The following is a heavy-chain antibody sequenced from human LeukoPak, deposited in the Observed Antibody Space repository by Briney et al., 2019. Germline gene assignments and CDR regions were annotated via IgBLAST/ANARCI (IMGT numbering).Heavy chain of an antibody. CDR3: TKGGSSSWYYFDY. D-gene: IGHD6-13*01. J-gene: IGHJ4*02. CDR2: ISTSSSYI. Sequence: GGSLRLSCAASGFTVSSNYMNWVRQAPGKGLEWVSFISTSSSYIHNADSVKGRFTISRDNAKNSLYLQMNSLRAEDTALYYCTKGGSSSWYYFDYWGQGTLVTVSS. CDR1: GFTVSSNY. V-gene: IGHV3-21*04.